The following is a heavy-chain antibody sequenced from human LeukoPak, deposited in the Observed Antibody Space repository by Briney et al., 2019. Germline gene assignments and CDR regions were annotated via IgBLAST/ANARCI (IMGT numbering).Heavy chain of an antibody. D-gene: IGHD6-19*01. J-gene: IGHJ5*02. V-gene: IGHV4-61*02. CDR2: IDTSGST. CDR1: GDSINSNNYY. Sequence: PSETLSLTCTVSGDSINSNNYYWSWMRQPAGKGLEWLGRIDTSGSTNYNPSLKSRVTMLVDTSKNQFSLKLRSVTAADTAVYYCARDRDSGWIGFDPWGQGTLVTVSS. CDR3: ARDRDSGWIGFDP.